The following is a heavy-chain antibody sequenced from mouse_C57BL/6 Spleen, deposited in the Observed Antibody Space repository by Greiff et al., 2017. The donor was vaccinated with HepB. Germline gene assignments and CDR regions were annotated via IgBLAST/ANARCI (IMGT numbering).Heavy chain of an antibody. CDR2: IYPGDGDT. J-gene: IGHJ3*01. CDR1: GYAFSSNW. CDR3: ARRGGSNTGLAY. Sequence: VQLQQSGAELVKPGASVKISCKASGYAFSSNWMNWVEQRPGKGLERIGQIYPGDGDTNYNGKFKGKATLTADKSTSTAYMQLSSRTSEDSAVYWSARRGGSNTGLAYWGQGTLVTVSA. V-gene: IGHV1-80*01. D-gene: IGHD1-1*01.